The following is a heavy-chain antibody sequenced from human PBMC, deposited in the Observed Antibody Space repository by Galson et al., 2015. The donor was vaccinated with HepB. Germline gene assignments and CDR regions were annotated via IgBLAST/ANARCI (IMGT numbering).Heavy chain of an antibody. CDR3: ARVFWRFGESPARY. V-gene: IGHV3-48*01. CDR2: ISSSSSTI. Sequence: SLRLSCAASGFTFSSYSMNWVRQAPGKGLEWVPYISSSSSTIYYADSVKGRFTISRDNAKNSLYLQMNSLRAEDTAVYYCARVFWRFGESPARYWGQGTLVTVSS. J-gene: IGHJ4*02. CDR1: GFTFSSYS. D-gene: IGHD3-10*01.